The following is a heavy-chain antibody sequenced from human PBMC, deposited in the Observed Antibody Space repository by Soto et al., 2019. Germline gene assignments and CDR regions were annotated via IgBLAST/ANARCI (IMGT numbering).Heavy chain of an antibody. V-gene: IGHV4-34*01. D-gene: IGHD3-22*01. J-gene: IGHJ5*02. CDR3: ARARTMKNWFDP. Sequence: SETLSLTCAVYGGSFSGYYWSWIRQPPGKGLEWIGEINHSGSTNYNPSLKSRVTISVDTSKNQFSLKLSSVTAADTAVYYCARARTMKNWFDPWGQGTLVTVSS. CDR1: GGSFSGYY. CDR2: INHSGST.